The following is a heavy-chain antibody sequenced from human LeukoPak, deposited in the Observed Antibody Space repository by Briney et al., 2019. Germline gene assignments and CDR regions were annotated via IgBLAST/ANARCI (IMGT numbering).Heavy chain of an antibody. J-gene: IGHJ6*03. V-gene: IGHV4-39*01. D-gene: IGHD3-10*01. CDR1: GGSISSSSYY. Sequence: SETLSLTCTVSGGSISSSSYYWGWIRQPPGKGPEWIGSIYYSGSTYYNPSLKSRVTISVDTSKNQFSLKLSSVTAADTAVYYCARLGVRGGPGYMDVWGKGTTVTVSS. CDR3: ARLGVRGGPGYMDV. CDR2: IYYSGST.